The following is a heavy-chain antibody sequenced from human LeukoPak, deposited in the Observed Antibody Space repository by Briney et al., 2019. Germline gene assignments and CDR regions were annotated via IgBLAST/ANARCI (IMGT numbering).Heavy chain of an antibody. D-gene: IGHD2-2*01. CDR2: AYHTRST. V-gene: IGHV4-38-2*02. CDR1: GYSISSGYY. Sequence: SETLSLTCTVSGYSISSGYYWGWIRQPPGKGLEWIGSAYHTRSTYYNPSLKSRVTISVDTSKNQFSLKLSSVTAADTGVYYCARGAYCISTSCLETPYYFDSWGQGTLVTVSS. J-gene: IGHJ4*02. CDR3: ARGAYCISTSCLETPYYFDS.